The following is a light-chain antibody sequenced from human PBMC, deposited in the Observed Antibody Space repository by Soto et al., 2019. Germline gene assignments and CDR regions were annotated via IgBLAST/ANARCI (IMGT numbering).Light chain of an antibody. CDR3: QHYDGSPRT. V-gene: IGKV3-20*01. CDR2: GVF. Sequence: ETVLTQSPGTVSLYPGERATLSCTTSQSVRSNYLAGYQQKPGQAPRLVVYGVFNRPTGIPDRFSGSGSGTDFTLTISGLEPEDSAVYYCQHYDGSPRTFGQGTKLEI. J-gene: IGKJ2*01. CDR1: QSVRSNY.